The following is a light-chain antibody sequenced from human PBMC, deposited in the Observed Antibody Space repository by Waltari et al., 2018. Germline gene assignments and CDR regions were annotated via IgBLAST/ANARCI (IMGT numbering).Light chain of an antibody. V-gene: IGKV3-20*01. CDR2: GVS. Sequence: IVFTQSPGPPSLSPRGRATLSCRASQSVSRSLAWYQQKPGQAPRLLIYGVSNRATGIPDRFTGSGSGTDFSLTISSLEPEDFAMYYCQHYVSLPVTFGQGTKVEIK. CDR3: QHYVSLPVT. J-gene: IGKJ1*01. CDR1: QSVSRS.